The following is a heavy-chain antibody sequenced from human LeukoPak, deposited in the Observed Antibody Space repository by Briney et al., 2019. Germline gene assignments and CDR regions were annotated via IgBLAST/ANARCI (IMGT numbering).Heavy chain of an antibody. CDR3: ARHERGSIAAATDAFDI. CDR1: GGSISSSSYY. Sequence: TSETLSLTCTVSGGSISSSSYYWGWLRQPPGKGLEWIGSIYYSGSTYYNPSLKSRVTISVDTSKNQFSLKLSSVTAADTAVYYCARHERGSIAAATDAFDIWGQGTMVTVSS. D-gene: IGHD6-13*01. V-gene: IGHV4-39*01. J-gene: IGHJ3*02. CDR2: IYYSGST.